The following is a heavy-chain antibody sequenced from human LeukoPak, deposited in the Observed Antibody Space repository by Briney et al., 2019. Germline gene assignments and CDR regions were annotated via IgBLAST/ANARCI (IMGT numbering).Heavy chain of an antibody. D-gene: IGHD6-19*01. Sequence: PGGSLRLSCAASGFTFSSHYMHWVRQAPGKGLEWVAFIQDDGTNHWSADSVKGRFTVSRDNSMDTLYLHMNSLRDEDTAVYYCVRDLSGGWSFGYWGQGTLVTVSS. J-gene: IGHJ4*02. CDR1: GFTFSSHY. V-gene: IGHV3-30*02. CDR2: IQDDGTNH. CDR3: VRDLSGGWSFGY.